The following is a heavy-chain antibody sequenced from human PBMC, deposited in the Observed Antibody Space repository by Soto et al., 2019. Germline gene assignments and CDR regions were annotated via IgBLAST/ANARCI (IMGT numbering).Heavy chain of an antibody. D-gene: IGHD4-17*01. CDR1: GFTVGITY. CDR3: AKWEDYGDYDRYFDY. V-gene: IGHV3-66*02. Sequence: PGGSLRLSCAASGFTVGITYMTWVRQIPGKGLEWVSIIYSDGYTYYADSVKGRFTISRDNSKNTLYLQMNSLRAEDTAVYYCAKWEDYGDYDRYFDYWGQGTLVTVSS. CDR2: IYSDGYT. J-gene: IGHJ4*02.